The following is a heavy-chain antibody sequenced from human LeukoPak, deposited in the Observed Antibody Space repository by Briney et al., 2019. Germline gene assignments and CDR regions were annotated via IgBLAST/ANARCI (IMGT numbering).Heavy chain of an antibody. Sequence: KPSQTLSLTCSVSGGSLTNYYWGWVRQPPGKGLEYIGYIHSDGTTNYNPSLKSRVTVSLDTSRTPFSLRLSFVTAADTAVYFCARLNYRGGEALHFDYWGQGTLVAVSS. CDR3: ARLNYRGGEALHFDY. J-gene: IGHJ4*02. D-gene: IGHD3-16*01. CDR1: GGSLTNYY. V-gene: IGHV4-4*09. CDR2: IHSDGTT.